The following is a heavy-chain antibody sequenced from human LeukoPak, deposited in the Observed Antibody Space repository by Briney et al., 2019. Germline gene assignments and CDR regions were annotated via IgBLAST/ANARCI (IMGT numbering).Heavy chain of an antibody. J-gene: IGHJ1*01. CDR3: ARESEYSGSYYFQH. CDR1: GYTFTSYG. Sequence: ASVKVSCKASGYTFTSYGITWVRQAPGQGLEWMGWISAYNGNTNYVQKLQGRVTMTTDTSTSTAYMELRSLRSDDTAVCYCARESEYSGSYYFQHWGQGTLSPSPQ. D-gene: IGHD1-26*01. CDR2: ISAYNGNT. V-gene: IGHV1-18*01.